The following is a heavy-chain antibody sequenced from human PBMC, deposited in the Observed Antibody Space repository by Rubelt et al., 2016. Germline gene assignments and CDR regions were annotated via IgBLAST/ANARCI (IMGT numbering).Heavy chain of an antibody. Sequence: YYSGSTYYNPSLKSRVTISVDTSKNQFSLKLSSVTAADTAVYYCARTGITGTTGIDYWGQGTLVTVSS. J-gene: IGHJ4*02. D-gene: IGHD1-7*01. V-gene: IGHV4-30-4*01. CDR2: YYSGST. CDR3: ARTGITGTTGIDY.